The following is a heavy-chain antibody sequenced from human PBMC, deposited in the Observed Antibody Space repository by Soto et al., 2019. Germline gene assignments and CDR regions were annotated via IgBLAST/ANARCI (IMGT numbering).Heavy chain of an antibody. CDR2: INHSGST. D-gene: IGHD2-15*01. CDR3: ARGLKVGYCSGGSCYLIQYYYYGMDV. CDR1: GGSFSGYY. J-gene: IGHJ6*02. Sequence: QVQLQQWGAGLLKPSETLSLTCAVYGGSFSGYYWSWIRQPPGKGLEWIGEINHSGSTNYNPSLKSRVTISLDTSKNQFSLKLSSVTAADTAVYYCARGLKVGYCSGGSCYLIQYYYYGMDVWGQGTTVTVSS. V-gene: IGHV4-34*01.